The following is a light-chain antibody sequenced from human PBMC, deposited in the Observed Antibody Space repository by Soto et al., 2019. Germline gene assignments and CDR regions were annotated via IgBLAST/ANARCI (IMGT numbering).Light chain of an antibody. Sequence: QSALTQPPSASGTPGQRVTISGSGSSSNIGSNYVYWYQQLPGTAPKLLIYGNNQRPSGVPDRFSGSQSGTSASLAISGLRSEDEADYYCATWDDSLSGRGVFGTGTKLTVL. CDR2: GNN. CDR3: ATWDDSLSGRGV. J-gene: IGLJ1*01. V-gene: IGLV1-47*02. CDR1: SSNIGSNY.